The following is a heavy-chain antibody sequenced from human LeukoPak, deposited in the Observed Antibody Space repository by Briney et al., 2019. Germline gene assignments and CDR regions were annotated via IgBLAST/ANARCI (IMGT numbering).Heavy chain of an antibody. V-gene: IGHV3-64*02. CDR2: ISSNGGST. CDR3: ARGLRAYYYYGMDV. D-gene: IGHD3-3*01. J-gene: IGHJ6*02. Sequence: GGSLRLSCAASGFTFSNYAMHWVRLAPGEGLEYVSAISSNGGSTYYADSVKGRFTISRDNSKNTPFLQMGSLRVEDMAVYYCARGLRAYYYYGMDVWGQGTTVTVSS. CDR1: GFTFSNYA.